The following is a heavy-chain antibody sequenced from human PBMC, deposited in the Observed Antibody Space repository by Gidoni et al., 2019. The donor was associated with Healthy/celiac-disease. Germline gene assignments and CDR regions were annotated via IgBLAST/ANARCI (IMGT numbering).Heavy chain of an antibody. CDR2: IWYDVSNK. CDR1: GFTVSSYG. V-gene: IGHV3-33*01. J-gene: IGHJ3*02. CDR3: ARKKEVAVAQMAFDI. D-gene: IGHD6-19*01. Sequence: QVQLVESGGGVVKPGRSLRLSCAASGFTVSSYGMHWVRQAPSKGLEWVAVIWYDVSNKYYADSVKGRFTISRDNSKNTLYLQMNSLRAEDTAVYYCARKKEVAVAQMAFDIWGQGTMVTVSS.